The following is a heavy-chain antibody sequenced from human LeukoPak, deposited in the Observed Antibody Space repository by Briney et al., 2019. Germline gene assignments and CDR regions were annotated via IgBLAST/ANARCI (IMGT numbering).Heavy chain of an antibody. CDR1: GFTFSSYA. CDR3: AREWSGYYSRYYSDY. J-gene: IGHJ4*02. Sequence: GSLRLSCAASGFTFSSYAMHWVRQAPGKGLEWVAVISYDGSNKYYADSVKGRFTISRDNSKNTLYLQMNSLRAEDTAVYYCAREWSGYYSRYYSDYWGQGTLVTVSS. CDR2: ISYDGSNK. D-gene: IGHD3-3*01. V-gene: IGHV3-30-3*01.